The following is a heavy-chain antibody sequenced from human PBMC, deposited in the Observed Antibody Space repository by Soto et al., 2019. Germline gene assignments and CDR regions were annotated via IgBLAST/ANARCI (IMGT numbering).Heavy chain of an antibody. J-gene: IGHJ4*02. CDR3: MRGGWGDSPIDY. D-gene: IGHD1-26*01. CDR2: INPRNEVT. Sequence: QVYLLQSGAEVKKVGASVTVSCKTSGYTFSAYYVHWARRAPGRGFQWLGWINPRNEVTTFSEFFQGRITMTRDTSSNTVNMELNRLTSDDTAVYYCMRGGWGDSPIDYWGQGTQVTVS. CDR1: GYTFSAYY. V-gene: IGHV1-2*02.